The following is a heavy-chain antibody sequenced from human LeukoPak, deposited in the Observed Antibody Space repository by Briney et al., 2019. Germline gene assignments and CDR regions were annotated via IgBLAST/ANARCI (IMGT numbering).Heavy chain of an antibody. CDR3: VREPYCSGGSCYTSGFDC. CDR2: IKSDGSRT. Sequence: GGSLRLSCAASGVTFSRYWMHWVRQAPGKGLVWVSRIKSDGSRTTYADAVKGRFTISRDNAKNTLYLQMNSLSADDTAVYYCVREPYCSGGSCYTSGFDCWGQGTLVTVSS. V-gene: IGHV3-74*01. D-gene: IGHD2-15*01. J-gene: IGHJ4*02. CDR1: GVTFSRYW.